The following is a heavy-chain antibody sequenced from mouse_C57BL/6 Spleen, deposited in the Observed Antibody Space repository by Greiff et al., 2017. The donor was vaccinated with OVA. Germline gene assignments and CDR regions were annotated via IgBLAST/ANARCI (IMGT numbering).Heavy chain of an antibody. J-gene: IGHJ1*03. V-gene: IGHV3-8*01. CDR1: GYSITSDY. CDR3: ARQRIYYDYDGYFDV. D-gene: IGHD2-4*01. Sequence: EVKLVESGPGLAKPSQTLSLTCSVTGYSITSDYWNWIRKFPGNKLEYMGYISYSGSTYYNPSLNSRISITRDTSKNQYYLQLNSVTTEDTATYYCARQRIYYDYDGYFDVWGTGTTVTVSS. CDR2: ISYSGST.